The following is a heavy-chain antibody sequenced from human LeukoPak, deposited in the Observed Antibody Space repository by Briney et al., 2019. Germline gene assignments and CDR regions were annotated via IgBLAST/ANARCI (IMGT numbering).Heavy chain of an antibody. V-gene: IGHV4-34*01. CDR3: ARGGPYDGITGTTSWFDP. CDR2: INHRGNI. D-gene: IGHD1-7*01. J-gene: IGHJ5*02. CDR1: GESFIGHY. Sequence: SETLSLTCAVYGESFIGHYWSWIRQPPGKGLEWIGEINHRGNINYNPSLKSRVTISIHTSSSQVSLKLTSVTVADTAVYYCARGGPYDGITGTTSWFDPWGQGTLVTVSS.